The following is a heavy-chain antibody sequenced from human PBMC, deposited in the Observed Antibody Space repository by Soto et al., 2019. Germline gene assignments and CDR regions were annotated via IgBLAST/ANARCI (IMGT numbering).Heavy chain of an antibody. V-gene: IGHV3-23*01. CDR1: GFTFSSYA. Sequence: EVQLLESGGGLVQPGGSLRLSCAASGFTFSSYAMSWVRQAPGKGLEWVSAISGSGGSTYYADSVKGRVTISRDNSKNALYLEMNSLRAEDTAVYYCAKDGIATVTTRTWGQGTLVTVSS. J-gene: IGHJ5*02. CDR2: ISGSGGST. CDR3: AKDGIATVTTRT. D-gene: IGHD4-17*01.